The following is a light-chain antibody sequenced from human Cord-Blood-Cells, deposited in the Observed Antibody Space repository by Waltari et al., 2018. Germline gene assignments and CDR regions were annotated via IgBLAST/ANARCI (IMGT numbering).Light chain of an antibody. CDR2: DVS. J-gene: IGLJ2*01. CDR1: SSDVGCYNY. V-gene: IGLV2-14*01. CDR3: SSYTSSSTFDVV. Sequence: QSALTQPASVSGSPGQSITISCTGTSSDVGCYNYVSWYQQHPGKAPKLMIYDVSKRPSGVSNRFSGSKSGNTASLTISGLQAEDEADYYCSSYTSSSTFDVVFGGGTKLTVL.